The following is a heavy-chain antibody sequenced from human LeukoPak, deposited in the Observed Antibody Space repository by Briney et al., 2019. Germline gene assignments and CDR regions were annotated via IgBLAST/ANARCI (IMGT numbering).Heavy chain of an antibody. D-gene: IGHD6-13*01. Sequence: ASVKVSCKASGYTFTGYYMHWVRQAPGQGLEWMGWINTDTGNPTYAQGFTGRFVFSLDTSVSTAYLQISSLKAEDTAVYYCASGIIAAAGTRYFDYWGQGTLVTVSS. CDR3: ASGIIAAAGTRYFDY. J-gene: IGHJ4*02. CDR2: INTDTGNP. CDR1: GYTFTGYY. V-gene: IGHV7-4-1*02.